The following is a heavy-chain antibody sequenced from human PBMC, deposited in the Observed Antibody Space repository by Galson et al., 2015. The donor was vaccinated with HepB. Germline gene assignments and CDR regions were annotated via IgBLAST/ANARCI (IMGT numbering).Heavy chain of an antibody. D-gene: IGHD3-22*01. Sequence: SLRLSCAASGFTFSSYSMNWVRQAPGKGLEWVSSISSSSSYIYYAGSVKGRFTISRDNAKNSLYLQMNSLRAEDTAVYYCARDRTITMIDGVMDVWGQGTTVTVSS. J-gene: IGHJ6*02. CDR2: ISSSSSYI. V-gene: IGHV3-21*01. CDR3: ARDRTITMIDGVMDV. CDR1: GFTFSSYS.